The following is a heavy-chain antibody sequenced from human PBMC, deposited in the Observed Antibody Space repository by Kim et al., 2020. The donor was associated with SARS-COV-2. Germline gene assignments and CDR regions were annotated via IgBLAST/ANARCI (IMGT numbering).Heavy chain of an antibody. CDR2: ISAYNGNT. D-gene: IGHD3-10*01. J-gene: IGHJ6*02. CDR3: ARVLDAHPEGLLWFGELPNYYYGMDV. CDR1: GYTFTSYG. Sequence: ASVKVSCKASGYTFTSYGISWVRQAPGQGLEWMGWISAYNGNTNYAQKLQGRVTMTTDTSTSTAYMELRSLRSDDTAVYYCARVLDAHPEGLLWFGELPNYYYGMDVWGQGTTVTVSS. V-gene: IGHV1-18*01.